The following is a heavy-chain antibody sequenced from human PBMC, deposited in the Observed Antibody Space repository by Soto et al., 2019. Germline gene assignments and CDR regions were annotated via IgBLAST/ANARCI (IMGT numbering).Heavy chain of an antibody. CDR1: GFTFDDYT. CDR3: ANAYLPGYSSSWGPIDY. Sequence: EVQLVESRGVVVQPGGSLRLACAASGFTFDDYTMHWVRQAPGKGLEWVSLISWDGGSTYYADSVKGRFTISRDNSKNSLYLQMNSLRTEDTALYYCANAYLPGYSSSWGPIDYCRQGTLVTVSP. D-gene: IGHD6-13*01. J-gene: IGHJ4*02. V-gene: IGHV3-43*01. CDR2: ISWDGGST.